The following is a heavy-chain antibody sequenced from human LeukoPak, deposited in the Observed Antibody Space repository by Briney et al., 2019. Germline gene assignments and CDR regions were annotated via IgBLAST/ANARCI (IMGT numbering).Heavy chain of an antibody. CDR2: INQDGSAK. CDR1: GFTFRSHW. Sequence: PGGSLRLCCTASGFTFRSHWMTWVRQAPGKGLEWVANINQDGSAKYYEDSVKGRFTISRDNTKNSLYLQINSLRAEDTAVYYCARHDNWAFDYWGQGTLVTVSS. J-gene: IGHJ4*02. D-gene: IGHD1-20*01. CDR3: ARHDNWAFDY. V-gene: IGHV3-7*01.